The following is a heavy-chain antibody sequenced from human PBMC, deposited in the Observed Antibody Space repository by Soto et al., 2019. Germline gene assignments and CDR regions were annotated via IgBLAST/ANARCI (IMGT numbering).Heavy chain of an antibody. J-gene: IGHJ4*02. CDR2: ISGSDGST. Sequence: EVQLLESGGGLVQPGGSLRLSCAASGFTFSSYAMNWVRHAPGKGLEWVSVISGSDGSTYYADSVKGRFTISRDNSKNTLNLQMNSLRAEDTAVYYCARRSSSWYFDYWGQGTLVTVSS. V-gene: IGHV3-23*01. CDR1: GFTFSSYA. D-gene: IGHD6-13*01. CDR3: ARRSSSWYFDY.